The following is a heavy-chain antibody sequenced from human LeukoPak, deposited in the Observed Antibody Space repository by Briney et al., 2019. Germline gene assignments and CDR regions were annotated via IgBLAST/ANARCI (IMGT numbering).Heavy chain of an antibody. CDR2: IYNDVRT. J-gene: IGHJ4*02. V-gene: IGHV3-66*01. Sequence: GGSLRLYCAASGFTVSNNFMTWVRQTPGKGLEWLSVIYNDVRTFYADSVKDRFIISRDNSRNTLYFQMNSLRAEDTAVYYCAKLVVVIGTTDYFDYWGQGTLVTVSS. CDR1: GFTVSNNF. D-gene: IGHD2-21*01. CDR3: AKLVVVIGTTDYFDY.